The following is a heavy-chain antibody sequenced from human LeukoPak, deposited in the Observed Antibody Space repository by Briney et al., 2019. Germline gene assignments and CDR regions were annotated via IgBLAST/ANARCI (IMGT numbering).Heavy chain of an antibody. Sequence: PGGSLRLSCAGSGFTFSNAWMSWVRQAPGKGLEWVGRMKSKTDGGTTDYAAPVKGRFTISRDDSKNTLYLQMNSLKTEDTAVYYCTTDCVSTSCYAADAAQWGQGTLVTVSS. J-gene: IGHJ4*02. CDR2: MKSKTDGGTT. CDR3: TTDCVSTSCYAADAAQ. CDR1: GFTFSNAW. V-gene: IGHV3-15*01. D-gene: IGHD2-2*01.